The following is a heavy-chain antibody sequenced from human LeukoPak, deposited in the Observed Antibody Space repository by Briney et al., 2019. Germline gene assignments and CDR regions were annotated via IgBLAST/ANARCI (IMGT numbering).Heavy chain of an antibody. D-gene: IGHD6-19*01. CDR3: ASVPGYSSGWYVD. CDR2: INPSGGSA. V-gene: IGHV1-46*01. J-gene: IGHJ4*02. CDR1: GYXFINYY. Sequence: ASVKVSCKASGYXFINYYIHWVRQAPGQGLEWMGTINPSGGSASYAQKFQGRVTMTRDTSTTTVYMEVSSLRSEDTAVYYCASVPGYSSGWYVDWGQGTLVTVSS.